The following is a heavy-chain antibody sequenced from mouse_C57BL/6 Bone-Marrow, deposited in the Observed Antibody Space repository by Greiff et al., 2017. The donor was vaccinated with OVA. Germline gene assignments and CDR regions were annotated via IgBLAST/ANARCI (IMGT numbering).Heavy chain of an antibody. CDR1: GYTFTSYW. D-gene: IGHD3-3*01. Sequence: QVQLQQPGAELVMPGASVKLSCKASGYTFTSYWMHWVKQRPGQGLEWIGEIDPSDSYTNYNQKFKGKSTLTVDKSSSTAYMQLSSLTSEDSAVYYGAKGGRGGYFDYWGQGTTLTVSS. V-gene: IGHV1-69*01. CDR3: AKGGRGGYFDY. J-gene: IGHJ2*01. CDR2: IDPSDSYT.